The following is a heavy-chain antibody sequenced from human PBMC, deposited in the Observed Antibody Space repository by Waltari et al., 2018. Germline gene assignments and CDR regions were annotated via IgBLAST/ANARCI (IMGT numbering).Heavy chain of an antibody. CDR1: GYTLTALS. CDR2: ISYDGSNK. J-gene: IGHJ1*01. Sequence: QVQLVQSGAEVKKPGASVQVSCKVSGYTLTALSMHWVRQAPGKGLEWVAVISYDGSNKYYADSVKGRFTISRDNSKNTLYLQMNSLRAEDTAVYYCARDLSQLVEENAEYFQHWGQGTLVTVSS. D-gene: IGHD6-13*01. V-gene: IGHV3-30-3*01. CDR3: ARDLSQLVEENAEYFQH.